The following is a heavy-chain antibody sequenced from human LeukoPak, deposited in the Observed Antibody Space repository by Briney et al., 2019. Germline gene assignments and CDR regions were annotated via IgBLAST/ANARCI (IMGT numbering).Heavy chain of an antibody. CDR2: ISYDGSNK. Sequence: PGRSLRLSCAASGFTFSSYGMLWVRQAPGKGLEWVAVISYDGSNKYYADSVKGRFTISRDNSKNTLYLQMNSLRAEDTAVYYCAKSWVVPAAAPSLGMDVWGQGTTVTVSS. J-gene: IGHJ6*02. V-gene: IGHV3-30*18. CDR3: AKSWVVPAAAPSLGMDV. D-gene: IGHD2-2*01. CDR1: GFTFSSYG.